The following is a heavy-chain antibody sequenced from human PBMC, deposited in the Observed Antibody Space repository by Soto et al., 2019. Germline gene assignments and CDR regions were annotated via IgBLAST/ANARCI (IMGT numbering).Heavy chain of an antibody. CDR2: IYYSGST. CDR1: GGSISSGDHY. CDR3: ARVHVMVVAGSTFDY. V-gene: IGHV4-30-4*01. J-gene: IGHJ4*01. Sequence: SETLSLTCAVSGGSISSGDHYWSWIRQPPGKGLEWIGYIYYSGSTYYNPSLESRVIISVDTSNNQFSLKLTSVTAADTAVYYCARVHVMVVAGSTFDYWGHGTLVIVSS. D-gene: IGHD6-19*01.